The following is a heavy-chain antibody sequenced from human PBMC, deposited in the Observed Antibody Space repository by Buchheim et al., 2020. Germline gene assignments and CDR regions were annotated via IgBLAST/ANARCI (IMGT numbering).Heavy chain of an antibody. D-gene: IGHD3-10*01. J-gene: IGHJ4*02. V-gene: IGHV3-7*01. Sequence: EVQLVESGGGLVQPGGSLRLSCAASGFTLSSYWMSWVRQAPGKGLEWVANIKQDGSEKYYVDSVKGRFTISRDNAKNSLYLQMNSLRAEDTAVYYCARVLITMPSHPLDYWGQGTL. CDR3: ARVLITMPSHPLDY. CDR2: IKQDGSEK. CDR1: GFTLSSYW.